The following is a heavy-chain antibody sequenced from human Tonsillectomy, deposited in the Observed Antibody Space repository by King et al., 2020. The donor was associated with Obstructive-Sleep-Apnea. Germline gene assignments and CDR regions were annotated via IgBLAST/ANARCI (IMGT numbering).Heavy chain of an antibody. Sequence: LVESGGGLVQPGGSLRLSCAASGFTVSSNYMSWVRQAPGKGLEWVSVIYSGGSTYYADSVKGRFTISRHNSKNTLYLQMNSLRAEDTAVYYCARDVIYYDISGYSGMDVWGQGTTVTVSS. CDR2: IYSGGST. V-gene: IGHV3-53*04. D-gene: IGHD3-22*01. CDR3: ARDVIYYDISGYSGMDV. J-gene: IGHJ6*02. CDR1: GFTVSSNY.